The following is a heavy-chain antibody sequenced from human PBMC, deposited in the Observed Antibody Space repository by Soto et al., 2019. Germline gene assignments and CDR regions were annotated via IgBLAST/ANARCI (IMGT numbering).Heavy chain of an antibody. CDR1: GGTFSSYT. J-gene: IGHJ6*03. CDR2: IIPILGIA. Sequence: SVKVSCKASGGTFSSYTISWVRQAPGQGLEWMGRIIPILGIANYAQKFQGRVTITADKSTSTAYMELSSLRSEDTAVYYCARAPRGYYYMDVWGKGTTVTVSS. V-gene: IGHV1-69*02. CDR3: ARAPRGYYYMDV. D-gene: IGHD3-16*01.